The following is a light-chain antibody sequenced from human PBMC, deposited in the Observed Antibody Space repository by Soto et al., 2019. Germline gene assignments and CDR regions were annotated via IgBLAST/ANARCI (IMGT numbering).Light chain of an antibody. V-gene: IGKV3-15*01. CDR3: QQYNNWPWT. Sequence: MTQSPSTLSASVGDRVIITCRASQSVSSNLAWYQQKPGQAPRLLIYGASTRATGIPARFSGSGSGTEFTLTISSLQSEDFAVYYCQQYNNWPWTFGQGTKVEIK. J-gene: IGKJ1*01. CDR2: GAS. CDR1: QSVSSN.